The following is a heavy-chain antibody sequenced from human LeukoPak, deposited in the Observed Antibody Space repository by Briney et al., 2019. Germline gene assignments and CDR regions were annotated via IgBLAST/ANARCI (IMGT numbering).Heavy chain of an antibody. J-gene: IGHJ5*02. Sequence: GASVKVSCKASGYAFTSYAMHWVHQAPGQRLEWMGWINAGNGNTKYSQKFQGRVTITRDTSASTAYMELSSLRSEDTAVYYCARSTVTPSWFDPWGQGTLVTVSS. V-gene: IGHV1-3*01. CDR2: INAGNGNT. CDR1: GYAFTSYA. D-gene: IGHD4-17*01. CDR3: ARSTVTPSWFDP.